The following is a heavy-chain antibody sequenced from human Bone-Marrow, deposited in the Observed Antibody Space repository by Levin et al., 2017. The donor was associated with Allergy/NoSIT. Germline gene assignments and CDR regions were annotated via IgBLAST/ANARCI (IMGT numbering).Heavy chain of an antibody. J-gene: IGHJ4*02. CDR2: ISYDGSNK. D-gene: IGHD6-19*01. Sequence: GGSLRLSCAASGFTFSSYGMHWVRQAPGKGLEWVAVISYDGSNKYYADSVKGRFTISRDNSKNTLYLQMNSLRAEDTAVYYCAKAVAGHFDYWGQGTLVTVSS. CDR1: GFTFSSYG. CDR3: AKAVAGHFDY. V-gene: IGHV3-30*18.